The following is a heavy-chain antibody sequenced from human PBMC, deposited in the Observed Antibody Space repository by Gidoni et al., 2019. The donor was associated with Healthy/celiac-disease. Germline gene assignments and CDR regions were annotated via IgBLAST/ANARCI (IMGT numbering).Heavy chain of an antibody. J-gene: IGHJ5*02. CDR1: GFTFSSYA. V-gene: IGHV3-30-3*01. CDR2: ISYDGSNK. Sequence: QVKLVESGGGVVQPGRSLRLSCAASGFTFSSYAMHWVRQAPGKGLEWVAVISYDGSNKYYADSVKGRFTISRDNSKNTLYLQMNSLRAEDTAVYYCSLYNWNDRNWFDPWGQGTLVTVSS. D-gene: IGHD1-20*01. CDR3: SLYNWNDRNWFDP.